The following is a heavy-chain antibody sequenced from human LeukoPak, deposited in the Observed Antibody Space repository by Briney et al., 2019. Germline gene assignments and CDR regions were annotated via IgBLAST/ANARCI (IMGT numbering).Heavy chain of an antibody. CDR1: GYTFTSYY. V-gene: IGHV1-46*01. Sequence: GASVKVSCKASGYTFTSYYVHWVRQAPGQGLEWMGIINPTGGTTTYAQKFQGRVTMTRDTSTSTVYMELSSLGSEDTAVYYCSRSNSGSYPLDYWGQGTLVTVSS. CDR3: SRSNSGSYPLDY. J-gene: IGHJ4*02. D-gene: IGHD3-10*01. CDR2: INPTGGTT.